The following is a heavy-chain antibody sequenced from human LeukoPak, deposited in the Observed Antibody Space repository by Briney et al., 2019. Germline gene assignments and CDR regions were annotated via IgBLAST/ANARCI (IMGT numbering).Heavy chain of an antibody. CDR2: ISTIGGRT. Sequence: GGSLRLSCGASGFTFNTYAMSWVRQAPGTGPEWVSSISTIGGRTYYADFVKGRFTISRDNSKNTLYLQMSTLRGEDTAVYYCAKHLVKNFYDNSGYLGAFDIWGRGTMVTVSP. V-gene: IGHV3-23*01. D-gene: IGHD3-22*01. CDR1: GFTFNTYA. CDR3: AKHLVKNFYDNSGYLGAFDI. J-gene: IGHJ3*02.